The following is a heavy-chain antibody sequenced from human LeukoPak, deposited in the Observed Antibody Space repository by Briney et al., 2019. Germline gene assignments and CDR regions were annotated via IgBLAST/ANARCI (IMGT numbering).Heavy chain of an antibody. Sequence: SETLSLTCTVSGGSISSYYWSWIRQPPGKGLEWIGYIYYSGSTDYNPSLKSRVTISVDTSKNQFSLKLSSVTAADTAVYYCARGDAKYYYDSSGPSEWDYWGQGTLVTVSS. CDR1: GGSISSYY. D-gene: IGHD3-22*01. CDR3: ARGDAKYYYDSSGPSEWDY. J-gene: IGHJ4*02. CDR2: IYYSGST. V-gene: IGHV4-59*01.